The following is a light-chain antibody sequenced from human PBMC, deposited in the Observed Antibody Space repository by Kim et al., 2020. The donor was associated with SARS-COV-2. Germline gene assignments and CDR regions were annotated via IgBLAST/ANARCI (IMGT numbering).Light chain of an antibody. J-gene: IGKJ1*01. V-gene: IGKV1-5*01. CDR2: DSP. CDR1: QSITYM. CDR3: QQNYILGT. Sequence: SSSGEDIFTISRRASQSITYMLAWYQKKAGATPHVLYYDSPRLEGVLPSRCGGGGCGTYFTLTSSSLQPDDFAPYYCQQNYILGTFGQGTKVEIK.